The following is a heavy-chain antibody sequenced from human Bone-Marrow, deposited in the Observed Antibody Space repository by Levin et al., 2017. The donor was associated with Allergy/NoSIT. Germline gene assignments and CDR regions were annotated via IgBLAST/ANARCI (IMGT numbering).Heavy chain of an antibody. CDR2: IYYSGST. CDR3: GRVMNRGYFDY. V-gene: IGHV4-39*07. CDR1: NGSISSTHYY. Sequence: SETLSLTCTVSNGSISSTHYYWAWIRQPPGKGLEWIGSIYYSGSTYHNPSLKGRVTISEETSKNQFSLKLSSVTAADTAVYYCGRVMNRGYFDYWGQGTLVTVSS. J-gene: IGHJ4*02.